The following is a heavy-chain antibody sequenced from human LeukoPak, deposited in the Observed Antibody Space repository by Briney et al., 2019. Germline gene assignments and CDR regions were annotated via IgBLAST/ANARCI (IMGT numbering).Heavy chain of an antibody. CDR2: IYPGDSDT. J-gene: IGHJ4*02. V-gene: IGHV5-51*01. D-gene: IGHD1-26*01. Sequence: GESLKISCKGSGYSFTSYWIGWVRQMPGKGLEWMGIIYPGDSDTRYSPSFQGQVTISADKSISTAYLQWSSLKASDTAMYYCARRASGSYLTGYFDYWGQGALVTVSS. CDR3: ARRASGSYLTGYFDY. CDR1: GYSFTSYW.